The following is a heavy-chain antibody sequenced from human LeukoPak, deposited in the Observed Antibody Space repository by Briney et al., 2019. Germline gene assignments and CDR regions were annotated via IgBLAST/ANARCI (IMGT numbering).Heavy chain of an antibody. D-gene: IGHD1-26*01. Sequence: PSETLSLTCTVSGGSISSYYWSWIRQPPGKGLEWIGYIYYSGSTNYNPSLKSRVTISVDTSKNQFSLKLSSVTAADTAVYYCARSRLVGATRGFDYWGQGTLVTVSS. J-gene: IGHJ4*02. CDR1: GGSISSYY. CDR2: IYYSGST. CDR3: ARSRLVGATRGFDY. V-gene: IGHV4-59*01.